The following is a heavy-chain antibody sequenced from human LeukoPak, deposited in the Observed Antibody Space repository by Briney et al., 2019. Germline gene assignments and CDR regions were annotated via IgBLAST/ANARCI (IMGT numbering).Heavy chain of an antibody. J-gene: IGHJ5*02. CDR1: GGSITLYY. Sequence: PSETLSLTCTVSGGSITLYYWHWMRQPPGKGLEWIGHTFYSGNVKYNPSLESRVTISVDRSKNQISLNLNSVTAADTAVYYCAKGGPEASAGLNWFDPWGQGTLVTVSS. CDR2: TFYSGNV. D-gene: IGHD1-14*01. V-gene: IGHV4-59*01. CDR3: AKGGPEASAGLNWFDP.